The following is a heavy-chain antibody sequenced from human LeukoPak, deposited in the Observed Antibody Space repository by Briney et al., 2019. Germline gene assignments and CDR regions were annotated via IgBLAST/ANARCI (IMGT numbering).Heavy chain of an antibody. CDR2: IWYDGSNK. D-gene: IGHD3-22*01. CDR1: GFTFSSYG. J-gene: IGHJ6*03. CDR3: ARARDSSGYYYYDYMDV. V-gene: IGHV3-33*01. Sequence: GRSLRLSCAASGFTFSSYGMHWVRQAPGKGLEWVALIWYDGSNKYYADSVKGRFPISRDKSKNTLYLQMNSLRAEDTAVYYCARARDSSGYYYYDYMDVWGKGTTVTV.